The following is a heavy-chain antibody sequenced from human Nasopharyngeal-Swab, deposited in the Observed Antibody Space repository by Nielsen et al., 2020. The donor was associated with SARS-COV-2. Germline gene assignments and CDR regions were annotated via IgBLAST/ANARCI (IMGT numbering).Heavy chain of an antibody. CDR3: ARLSMIPDY. D-gene: IGHD2/OR15-2a*01. J-gene: IGHJ4*02. CDR1: GYSFTSYW. Sequence: KVSCKGSGYSFTSYWIGWVRQMPGKGLGWVGIIYPGDSDTRYSPSFEGQVTISADKSISTAYLQWSSLKASDTAMYYCARLSMIPDYWGQGTLVTVSS. V-gene: IGHV5-51*01. CDR2: IYPGDSDT.